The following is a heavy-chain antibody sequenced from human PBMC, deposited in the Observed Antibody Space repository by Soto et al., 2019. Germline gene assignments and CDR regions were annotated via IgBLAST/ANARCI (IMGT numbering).Heavy chain of an antibody. CDR2: IRGSGGPT. Sequence: HPGGSLRLSCAASGFTFSNYAMNWVRQAPGKGLEWVSTIRGSGGPTYYGDSVKGRLTISRDNSKNTLYLQINSLRAEDTAVYYCANTYFDYWGPGTLVTVSS. V-gene: IGHV3-23*01. CDR3: ANTYFDY. CDR1: GFTFSNYA. J-gene: IGHJ4*02.